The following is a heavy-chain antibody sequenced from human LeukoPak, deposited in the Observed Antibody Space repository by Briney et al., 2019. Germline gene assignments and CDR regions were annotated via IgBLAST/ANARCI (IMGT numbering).Heavy chain of an antibody. CDR2: ISSSSSYI. CDR1: GFTFSSYS. J-gene: IGHJ4*02. D-gene: IGHD2/OR15-2a*01. CDR3: ARERPLSRLDY. Sequence: GGSLRLSCAASGFTFSSYSMNWVRQAPGQGLEWVSSISSSSSYIYYADSVKGRFTISRDNAKNSLYLQMNSLRAEETAVYYCARERPLSRLDYWGQGTLVTVSS. V-gene: IGHV3-21*01.